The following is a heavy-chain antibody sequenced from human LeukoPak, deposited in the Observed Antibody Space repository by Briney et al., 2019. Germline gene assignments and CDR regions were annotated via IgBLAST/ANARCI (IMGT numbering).Heavy chain of an antibody. J-gene: IGHJ3*02. D-gene: IGHD2-2*01. CDR1: VYTFTRYC. CDR3: VRGSRADDAFDI. V-gene: IGHV1-18*01. Sequence: SVNVPCKASVYTFTRYCISWVRQAPAQGREGMGWISAYNGNTKYEQKFKGRVTMTTDTSTSTVYVELRGLRSDDTAVYYCVRGSRADDAFDIWGPGTRVTVSS. CDR2: ISAYNGNT.